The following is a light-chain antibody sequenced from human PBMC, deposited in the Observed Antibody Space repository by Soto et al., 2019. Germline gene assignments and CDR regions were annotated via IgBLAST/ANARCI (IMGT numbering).Light chain of an antibody. CDR2: NNN. Sequence: QSVPTQPPSASGTPGLRVTISCSGGSSNIGRYTVNWYQQLPGTAPKLLMYNNNQRPSGVPDRFSGYKSGTSASLAISGLQSEDETDYYCAAWDDSLNGHLVFGGGTKLTVL. J-gene: IGLJ3*02. CDR3: AAWDDSLNGHLV. CDR1: SSNIGRYT. V-gene: IGLV1-44*01.